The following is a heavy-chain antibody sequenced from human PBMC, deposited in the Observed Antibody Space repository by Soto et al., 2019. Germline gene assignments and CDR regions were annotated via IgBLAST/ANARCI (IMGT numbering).Heavy chain of an antibody. J-gene: IGHJ6*02. CDR2: INHSGST. V-gene: IGHV4-34*02. CDR1: GGSFSGYY. CDR3: ARGMDYYGMDV. Sequence: QVQLQQWGAGLLKPSETLSLTCAVYGGSFSGYYWSWIRQPPGKGLEWIGEINHSGSTNYNPSLKSRVTISVDTSKNQFSLKLSSVTAADTPVYYCARGMDYYGMDVWGQGTTVTVSS. D-gene: IGHD3-10*01.